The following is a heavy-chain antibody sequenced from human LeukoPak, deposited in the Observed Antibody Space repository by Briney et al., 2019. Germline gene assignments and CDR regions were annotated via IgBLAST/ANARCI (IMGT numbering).Heavy chain of an antibody. CDR3: AKGFTYDSSGYYYDY. CDR1: GFTFSSYA. V-gene: IGHV3-23*01. D-gene: IGHD3-22*01. CDR2: ISGSGGST. Sequence: GGSLRLSCAASGFTFSSYAMSWVRQAPGKGLEWVSAISGSGGSTYYADSVEGRFTISRDNSKNTLYLQMNSLRAEDTAVYYCAKGFTYDSSGYYYDYWGQGTLVTVSS. J-gene: IGHJ4*02.